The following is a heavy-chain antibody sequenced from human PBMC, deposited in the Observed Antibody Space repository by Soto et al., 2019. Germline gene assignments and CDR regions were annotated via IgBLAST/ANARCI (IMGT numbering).Heavy chain of an antibody. Sequence: EVQLVESGGGLVKPGGSLRLSCAASGFTFSNAWMNWVRQAPGKGLEWVGRIKSKTDGGTTDYAAPVKGRFTISRDDSKHTLYLQMNSLKTEDTAVYYCTTNVVATNYYYYGMDVWGQGTTVTVSS. CDR3: TTNVVATNYYYYGMDV. CDR2: IKSKTDGGTT. CDR1: GFTFSNAW. J-gene: IGHJ6*02. D-gene: IGHD1-26*01. V-gene: IGHV3-15*07.